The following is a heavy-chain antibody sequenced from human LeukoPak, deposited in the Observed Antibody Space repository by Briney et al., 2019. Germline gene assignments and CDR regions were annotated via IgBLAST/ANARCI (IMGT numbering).Heavy chain of an antibody. CDR3: ARIPADIVVVPAAPDPYGMDV. J-gene: IGHJ6*02. CDR1: GGSISSSNW. D-gene: IGHD2-2*01. V-gene: IGHV4-4*02. CDR2: IYHSGST. Sequence: SETLSLTCAVSGGSISSSNWGSWVRQPPGKGLEWIGEIYHSGSTNYNPSLKSRVTISVDKSKNQFSLKLSSVTAADTAVYYCARIPADIVVVPAAPDPYGMDVWGQGTTVTVSS.